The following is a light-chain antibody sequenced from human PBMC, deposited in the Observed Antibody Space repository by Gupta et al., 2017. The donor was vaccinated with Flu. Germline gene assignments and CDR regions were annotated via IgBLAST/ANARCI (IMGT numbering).Light chain of an antibody. J-gene: IGKJ1*01. CDR3: QQYDDYPWT. Sequence: PTLLSASVGSRVTSPCRAQQDVSSYLAWFQQKPGKAPRFLIYNVSSWQSGVPARFSGSGSGTDFSLTISSLQPEDFAAYYCQQYDDYPWTFGQGTKVEIK. CDR2: NVS. CDR1: QDVSSY. V-gene: IGKV1-16*01.